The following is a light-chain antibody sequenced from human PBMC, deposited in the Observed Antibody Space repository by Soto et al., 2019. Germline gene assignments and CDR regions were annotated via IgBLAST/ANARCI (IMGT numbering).Light chain of an antibody. V-gene: IGKV1-27*01. Sequence: DVQMTQSPSSLSAFVGDRVTITCRASQGIAPYLAWFQQKPGKVPKLLIYATSTLQSGVPSRFSGSGSGTDFTLTISSLQPEDVATYYCQKYYSAPLTFGGGTKVEIK. CDR2: ATS. CDR3: QKYYSAPLT. J-gene: IGKJ4*01. CDR1: QGIAPY.